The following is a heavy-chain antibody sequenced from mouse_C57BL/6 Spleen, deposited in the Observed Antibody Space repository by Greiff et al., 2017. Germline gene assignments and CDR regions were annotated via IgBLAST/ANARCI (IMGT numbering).Heavy chain of an antibody. CDR2: IDPSDSYT. J-gene: IGHJ4*01. D-gene: IGHD2-5*01. CDR3: ARGDSNYDYYARDY. CDR1: GYTFTSYW. Sequence: QVQLQQPGAELVMPGASVKLSCKASGYTFTSYWMHWVKQRPGQGLEWIGGIDPSDSYTNYNQKFKGKSTLTVDKSSSTAYMQLSSLTSEDSAVYYCARGDSNYDYYARDYWGQGTSVTVSS. V-gene: IGHV1-69*01.